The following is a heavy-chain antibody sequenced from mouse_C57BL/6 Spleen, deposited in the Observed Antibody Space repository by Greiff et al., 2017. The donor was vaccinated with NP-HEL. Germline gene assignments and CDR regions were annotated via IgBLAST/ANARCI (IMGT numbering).Heavy chain of an antibody. V-gene: IGHV1S81*02. CDR2: TNPTNGRT. CDR3: ARIKKIVATYFDY. J-gene: IGHJ2*01. CDR1: GYTFTSYW. Sequence: QVQLQQPGAELVKAGASVKMSCKASGYTFTSYWMHWVKQRLGQGLEWFAETNPTNGRTYYNEKFKSKATLTVDTSSSTAYMLLSGPTFEDSAVYYCARIKKIVATYFDYWGLGTTLTVSS. D-gene: IGHD1-1*01.